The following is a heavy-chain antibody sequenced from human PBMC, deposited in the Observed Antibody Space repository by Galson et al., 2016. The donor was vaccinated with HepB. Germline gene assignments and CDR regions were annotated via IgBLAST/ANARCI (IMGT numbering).Heavy chain of an antibody. V-gene: IGHV3-30*03. CDR1: GFSFSTYA. CDR2: ISYDGSYS. J-gene: IGHJ5*02. Sequence: SLRLSCAASGFSFSTYAMHWVRQAPGKGLEWVALISYDGSYSSYADSVKGRFTISRDNSKKTLYLQMNSLRAEDTAVYYCARDQGWEGGWFDPWGQGTLVTVSS. D-gene: IGHD1-26*01. CDR3: ARDQGWEGGWFDP.